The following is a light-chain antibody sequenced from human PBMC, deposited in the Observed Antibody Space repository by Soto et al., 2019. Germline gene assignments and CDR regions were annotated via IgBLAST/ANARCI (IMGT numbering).Light chain of an antibody. J-gene: IGKJ5*01. CDR3: QQFNSYPIT. CDR2: AAS. V-gene: IGKV1-9*01. CDR1: QTVNTY. Sequence: DIQMTQSPSSLSASIGDRVTITCRASQTVNTYLHWYQQKPGKAHKLLIYAASTLQSGVPSRFSGSGSGTEFTLTISSLQPEDFATYYCQQFNSYPITFGQGTRLEI.